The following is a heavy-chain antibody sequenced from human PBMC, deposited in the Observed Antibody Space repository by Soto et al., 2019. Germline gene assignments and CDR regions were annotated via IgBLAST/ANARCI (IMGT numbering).Heavy chain of an antibody. D-gene: IGHD5-12*01. Sequence: ASVKVSCKASGYTFTGYYMHWVRQAPGQGLEWMGWINPNSGGTNYAQKFQGWVAMTRDTSISTAYMELSRLRSDDTAVYYCARDSGYSGYGIYGMDGWGQGTTVTVSS. CDR3: ARDSGYSGYGIYGMDG. CDR1: GYTFTGYY. CDR2: INPNSGGT. V-gene: IGHV1-2*04. J-gene: IGHJ6*02.